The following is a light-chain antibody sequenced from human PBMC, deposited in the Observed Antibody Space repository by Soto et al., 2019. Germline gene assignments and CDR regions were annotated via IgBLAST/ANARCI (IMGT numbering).Light chain of an antibody. V-gene: IGKV3-15*01. CDR1: QSVSSK. CDR2: GAS. CDR3: QQYNSWLWT. J-gene: IGKJ1*01. Sequence: ESVLPQSPAALSLSPGERATLSCGASQSVSSKLAWYQQKPGQAPRLLIYGASTRATGIPARFSGSGSGTEFTLIISSLQSEDSAVYYCQQYNSWLWTFGQGTKVDIK.